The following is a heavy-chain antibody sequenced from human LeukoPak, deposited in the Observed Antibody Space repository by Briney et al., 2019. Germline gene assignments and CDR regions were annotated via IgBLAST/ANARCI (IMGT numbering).Heavy chain of an antibody. CDR1: GYTFTSYG. D-gene: IGHD3-3*01. V-gene: IGHV1-18*01. CDR2: ISAYNGNT. Sequence: GASVKVSCKASGYTFTSYGISWVRQAPGQGLEWMGWISAYNGNTNYAQKLQGRVTMTTDTSTSTAYMELRSLRSDDTAVYYCARGLKRFLEWPKTYYFDYWGQGTLFTVSS. CDR3: ARGLKRFLEWPKTYYFDY. J-gene: IGHJ4*02.